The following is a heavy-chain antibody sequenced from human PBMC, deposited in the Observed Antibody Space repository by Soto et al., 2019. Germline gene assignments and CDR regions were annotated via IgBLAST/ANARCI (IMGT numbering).Heavy chain of an antibody. D-gene: IGHD3-16*01. J-gene: IGHJ6*02. CDR3: AMVDVYVTPSPQDV. Sequence: QVQLVQSRAEVKNPGASVKVSCKASGYSFTRYGIAWARQAPGQGLEWMGWINTYNGNTNYAQNLQGRVTLTTDTSHSTAYMEMTSLRSNDTAIYYCAMVDVYVTPSPQDVWGQGTTVIVSS. CDR1: GYSFTRYG. V-gene: IGHV1-18*01. CDR2: INTYNGNT.